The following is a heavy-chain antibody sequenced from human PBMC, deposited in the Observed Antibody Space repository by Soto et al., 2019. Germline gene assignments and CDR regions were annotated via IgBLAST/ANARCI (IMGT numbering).Heavy chain of an antibody. CDR2: TYYRSKWYN. CDR1: WDRVASNSAA. Sequence: SETLSLTCAIAWDRVASNSAAWDLIRQSPSRGLEWLGRTYYRSKWYNDYAVSVKSRITINSDTSKNQFSLQLNSVTPEDTAVYYCARGWPAFDIWGQGTMVTVSS. CDR3: ARGWPAFDI. J-gene: IGHJ3*02. V-gene: IGHV6-1*01. D-gene: IGHD2-15*01.